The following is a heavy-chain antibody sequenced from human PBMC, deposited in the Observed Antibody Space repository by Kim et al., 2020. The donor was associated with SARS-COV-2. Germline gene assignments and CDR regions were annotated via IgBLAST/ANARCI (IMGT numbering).Heavy chain of an antibody. D-gene: IGHD5-18*01. J-gene: IGHJ4*02. CDR1: GYTFTSYG. V-gene: IGHV1-18*01. Sequence: ASVKVSCKASGYTFTSYGISWVRQAPGQGLEWMGWISAYNGNTNYAQKLQGRVTMTTDTSTSTAYMELRSLRSYDTAVYYCAREGKRGVDTAMAYFDYWGQGTLVTVSS. CDR2: ISAYNGNT. CDR3: AREGKRGVDTAMAYFDY.